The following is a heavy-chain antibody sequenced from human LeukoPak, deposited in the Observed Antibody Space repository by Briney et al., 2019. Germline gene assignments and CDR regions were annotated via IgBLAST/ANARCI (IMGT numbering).Heavy chain of an antibody. D-gene: IGHD6-13*01. CDR2: IYYSGST. CDR3: ARSYASSWYWNWFDP. Sequence: SETLSLTCTVSGGSISSYYWSWIRQPPGKGLEWIGYIYYSGSTNYNPSLKSRVTISVDTSKNQFSLKLSSVTAADTAVYYCARSYASSWYWNWFDPWGQGTLVTVSS. J-gene: IGHJ5*02. CDR1: GGSISSYY. V-gene: IGHV4-59*08.